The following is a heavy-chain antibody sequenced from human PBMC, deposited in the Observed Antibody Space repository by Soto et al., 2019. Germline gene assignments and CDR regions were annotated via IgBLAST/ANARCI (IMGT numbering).Heavy chain of an antibody. D-gene: IGHD6-6*01. V-gene: IGHV4-59*01. CDR1: GGSISSYY. CDR2: IYYSGST. Sequence: LSLTCTVSGGSISSYYWSWIRQPPGKGLEWIGYIYYSGSTNYNPSLKSRVTISVDTSKNQFSLKLSSVTAADTAVYYCAREVAARRFDYWGQGTLVTVSS. CDR3: AREVAARRFDY. J-gene: IGHJ4*02.